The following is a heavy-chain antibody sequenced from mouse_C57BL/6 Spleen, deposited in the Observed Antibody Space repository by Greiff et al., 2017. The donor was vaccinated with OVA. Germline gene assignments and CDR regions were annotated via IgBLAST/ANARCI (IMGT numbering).Heavy chain of an antibody. J-gene: IGHJ2*01. CDR2: IDPSDSET. D-gene: IGHD2-3*01. V-gene: IGHV1-52*01. CDR3: EKLRDGYYYFDY. CDR1: GYTFTSYW. Sequence: QVQLQQPGAELVRPGSSVKLSCKASGYTFTSYWMHWVKQRPIQGLEWIGNIDPSDSETHYNQKFKDKATLTVDKSSSTAYMQLSSLTSEDSAVFYCEKLRDGYYYFDYWGQGTTLTVSS.